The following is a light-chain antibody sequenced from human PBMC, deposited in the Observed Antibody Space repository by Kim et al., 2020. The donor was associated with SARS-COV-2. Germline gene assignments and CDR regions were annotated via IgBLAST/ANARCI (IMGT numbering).Light chain of an antibody. CDR2: EVS. CDR1: TTDVGSYNL. Sequence: QSALTQPASVSGSPGQSITISCTGTTTDVGSYNLVAWYQQHPGTAPKLMIYEVSKRPSGISNRFSGSKSGNTASLTISGLQAEDEADYYCCSYTGSSTIFGGGTQLTVL. CDR3: CSYTGSSTI. V-gene: IGLV2-23*02. J-gene: IGLJ2*01.